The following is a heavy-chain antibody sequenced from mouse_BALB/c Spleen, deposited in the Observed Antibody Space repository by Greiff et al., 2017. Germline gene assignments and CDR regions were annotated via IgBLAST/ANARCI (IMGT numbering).Heavy chain of an antibody. J-gene: IGHJ4*01. Sequence: EVQLVESGGGLVQPGGSLRLSCATSGFTFTDYYMSWVRQPPGKALGWLGFIRNKANGYTTEYSASVKGRFTISRDNSQSILYLQMNTLRAEDSATYYCARDWVVAGGAMDYWGQGTSVTVSS. CDR3: ARDWVVAGGAMDY. D-gene: IGHD1-1*01. CDR1: GFTFTDYY. CDR2: IRNKANGYTT. V-gene: IGHV7-3*02.